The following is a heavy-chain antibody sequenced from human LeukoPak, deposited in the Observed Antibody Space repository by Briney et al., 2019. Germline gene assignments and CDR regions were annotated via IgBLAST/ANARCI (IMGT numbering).Heavy chain of an antibody. CDR1: GGSISSGSYY. CDR2: IYYSGST. J-gene: IGHJ4*02. Sequence: SQTLSLTCTVSGGSISSGSYYWSWIRQPAGKGLEWIGRIYYSGSTNYNPSLKSRVTMSVDTSKNQFSLKLSSVTAADTAVYYCARAYYDFWSGYEYYFDYWGQGTLVTVSS. V-gene: IGHV4-61*02. CDR3: ARAYYDFWSGYEYYFDY. D-gene: IGHD3-3*01.